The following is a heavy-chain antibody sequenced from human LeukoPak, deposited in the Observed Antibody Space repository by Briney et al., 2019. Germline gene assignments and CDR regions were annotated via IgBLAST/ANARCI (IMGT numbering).Heavy chain of an antibody. J-gene: IGHJ5*02. Sequence: SETLSLTCTVSGYSISSGYYWGWIRPPPGKGLEWIGSIYHSGSTYYNPSLKSRVTISVDTSKDQFSLKLSSVTAADTAVYYCARESIVVVVAANWFDPWGQGTLVTVSS. CDR3: ARESIVVVVAANWFDP. D-gene: IGHD2-15*01. CDR2: IYHSGST. CDR1: GYSISSGYY. V-gene: IGHV4-38-2*02.